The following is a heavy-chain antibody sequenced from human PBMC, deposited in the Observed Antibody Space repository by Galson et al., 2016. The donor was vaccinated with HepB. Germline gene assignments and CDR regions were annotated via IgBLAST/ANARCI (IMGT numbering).Heavy chain of an antibody. CDR3: ARDDETYGDPDF. CDR1: GFAFSSHS. J-gene: IGHJ4*02. V-gene: IGHV3-48*04. CDR2: ISGSSDKI. D-gene: IGHD4-17*01. Sequence: SLRLSCAASGFAFSSHSMNWVRQAPGKGLEWLAYISGSSDKIYYGDSVKGRFTISRDNARNLLFLQMDGLRVEDTAVYYCARDDETYGDPDFWGQGTLVTVAS.